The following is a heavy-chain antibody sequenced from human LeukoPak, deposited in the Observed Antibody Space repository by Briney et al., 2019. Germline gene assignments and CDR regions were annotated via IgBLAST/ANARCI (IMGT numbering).Heavy chain of an antibody. CDR3: ARQTGSGLFILP. V-gene: IGHV4-39*01. Sequence: SETLSLTCTVSGVSISSSNSYWGWIRQPPGKGLEWTGSIYYSGNTYYNASLKSQVSISIDTSKNQFSLKLTSVTAADTAVYYCARQTGSGLFILPGGQGTLVTVSS. CDR2: IYYSGNT. J-gene: IGHJ4*02. D-gene: IGHD3/OR15-3a*01. CDR1: GVSISSSNSY.